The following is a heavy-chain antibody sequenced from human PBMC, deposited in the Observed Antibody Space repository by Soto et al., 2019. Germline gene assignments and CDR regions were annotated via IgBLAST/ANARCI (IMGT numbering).Heavy chain of an antibody. CDR1: GVTISTYY. CDR2: NYHSGTT. D-gene: IGHD5-12*01. J-gene: IGHJ4*02. V-gene: IGHV4-59*01. CDR3: VREAYIGYGHAIDH. Sequence: SETLSLTCAVPGVTISTYYWSWSRQPPGKGLEWIGYNYHSGTTNYNPSLKSRVTISVDTSKNQFSLRLTSVTAADTAIYYCVREAYIGYGHAIDHWGQGMLVTVSS.